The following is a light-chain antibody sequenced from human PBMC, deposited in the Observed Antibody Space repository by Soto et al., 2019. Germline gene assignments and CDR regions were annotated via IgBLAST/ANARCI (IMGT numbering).Light chain of an antibody. Sequence: QSVLTQPPSVSGTPGQRVIIPCSGSTSNIGNNPVNWYQHLPGTAPKLLIYGSDRRPPGVPDRFSGSKSGTSGSLAISGLQAEDEGDYYCCSYADGSIYFFGTGTKVTVL. CDR3: CSYADGSIYF. V-gene: IGLV1-44*01. CDR2: GSD. J-gene: IGLJ1*01. CDR1: TSNIGNNP.